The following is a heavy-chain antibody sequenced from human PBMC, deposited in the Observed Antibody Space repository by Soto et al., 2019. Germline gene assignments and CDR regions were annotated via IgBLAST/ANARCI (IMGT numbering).Heavy chain of an antibody. D-gene: IGHD3-22*01. V-gene: IGHV3-33*01. CDR3: ARYYDSSGYSWFDP. CDR2: IWNDGRNE. Sequence: PGGSLRLSCAVSGFTFSSFDMHWVRQAPGKGLEWVASIWNDGRNENYADSVRGRFTISRDNSKNTLYLQMNSLRAEDSAVYYCARYYDSSGYSWFDPWGQGTLVTVSS. J-gene: IGHJ5*02. CDR1: GFTFSSFD.